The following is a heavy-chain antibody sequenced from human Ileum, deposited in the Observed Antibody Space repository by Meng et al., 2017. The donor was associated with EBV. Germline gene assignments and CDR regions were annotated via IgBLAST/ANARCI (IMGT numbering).Heavy chain of an antibody. CDR1: GGSISRSDW. CDR2: TSHSGST. J-gene: IGHJ4*02. D-gene: IGHD3-22*01. CDR3: ASSDYYRSDY. V-gene: IGHV4-4*02. Sequence: QGQLKASAPVLVTPSETLSFTCAVSGGSISRSDWWSWVRQPPGKVLEWIGETSHSGSTNYSPSLKSRVTISLDKSKNQLSLKLNSVTAADTAVYYCASSDYYRSDYWGQGTLVTVSS.